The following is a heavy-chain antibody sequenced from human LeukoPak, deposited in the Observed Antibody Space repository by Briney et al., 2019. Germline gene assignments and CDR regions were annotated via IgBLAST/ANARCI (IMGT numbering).Heavy chain of an antibody. J-gene: IGHJ4*02. CDR3: ARLASGSYGPLTPFDY. V-gene: IGHV4-39*07. CDR2: IYYGGST. D-gene: IGHD1-26*01. Sequence: SETLSLTCTVSGGSISSSSYYWGWIRQPPGKGLEWLASIYYGGSTYYNPSLKSRVTISVDTSKNQFSLRLSSVTAADTAVYYSARLASGSYGPLTPFDYWGQGTLVTVSS. CDR1: GGSISSSSYY.